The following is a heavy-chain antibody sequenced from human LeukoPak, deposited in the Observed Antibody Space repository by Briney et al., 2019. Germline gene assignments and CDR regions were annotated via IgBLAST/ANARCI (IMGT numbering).Heavy chain of an antibody. Sequence: TSETLSLTCTVSGGSISPYYWTWIRQPPGKGLEWIGYIYSPGSTNYNPSLKSRVNISIDTSKNQFSLRLSSVTAADTAVYYCSRDPSATAGYFDTWGQGTLVTVSS. CDR3: SRDPSATAGYFDT. J-gene: IGHJ4*02. CDR2: IYSPGST. CDR1: GGSISPYY. D-gene: IGHD6-13*01. V-gene: IGHV4-59*01.